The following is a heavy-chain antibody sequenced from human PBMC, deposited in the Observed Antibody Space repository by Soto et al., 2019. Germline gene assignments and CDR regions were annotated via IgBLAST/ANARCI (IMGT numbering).Heavy chain of an antibody. D-gene: IGHD2-15*01. CDR2: IFHGGNT. V-gene: IGHV4-38-2*01. Sequence: SETLSLTCAVSGFFISSGDYWGWIRKPPGKGLEWIGSIFHGGNTYYNPSLKSRVTISVDMSKNQFSLKLNSVTAADTAVYYCARARWYDAFDVWGQGTVVTVSS. J-gene: IGHJ3*01. CDR3: ARARWYDAFDV. CDR1: GFFISSGDY.